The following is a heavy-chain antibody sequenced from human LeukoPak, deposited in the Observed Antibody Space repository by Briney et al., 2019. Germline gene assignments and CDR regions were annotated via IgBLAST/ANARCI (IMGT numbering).Heavy chain of an antibody. CDR1: GFTFSNNG. CDR2: IRYDGSNDGSNK. Sequence: GGSLRLSCSASGFTFSNNGMHWVRQAPGKGLEWVAFIRYDGSNDGSNKYYADSVKGRFTISRDNSKNTLYLQMNSLKSEDAAVYYCAKDRGWELRILDYWGQGTLVTVSS. D-gene: IGHD1-26*01. CDR3: AKDRGWELRILDY. V-gene: IGHV3-30*02. J-gene: IGHJ4*02.